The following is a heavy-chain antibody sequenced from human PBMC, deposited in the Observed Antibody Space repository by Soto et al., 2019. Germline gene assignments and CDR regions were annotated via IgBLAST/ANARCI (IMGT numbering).Heavy chain of an antibody. Sequence: GASVKVSCKASGCTFTSHFMHWVRQAPVQGLEWMGVIIPSGGGTNYAQNFQDRVTMTRDTSTSTVYMELSSRRSEDTALYYCAREFGGTISGGFDSWG. CDR2: IIPSGGGT. CDR3: AREFGGTISGGFDS. D-gene: IGHD1-1*01. J-gene: IGHJ4*01. CDR1: GCTFTSHF. V-gene: IGHV1-46*01.